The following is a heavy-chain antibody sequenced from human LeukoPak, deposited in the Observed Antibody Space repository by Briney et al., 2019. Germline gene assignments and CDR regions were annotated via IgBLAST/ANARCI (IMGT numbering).Heavy chain of an antibody. Sequence: GGSLTLSWPASGFTFSSYAMHWVRQAQGKGLEWVAVISYDGSNKYYADSVKGRFTISRDNSTNTLYLQMSSLRAEDTAVYYCARGHTLPYYCYMDVWGKGTTVTVSS. CDR1: GFTFSSYA. CDR3: ARGHTLPYYCYMDV. V-gene: IGHV3-30*04. D-gene: IGHD2-2*01. CDR2: ISYDGSNK. J-gene: IGHJ6*03.